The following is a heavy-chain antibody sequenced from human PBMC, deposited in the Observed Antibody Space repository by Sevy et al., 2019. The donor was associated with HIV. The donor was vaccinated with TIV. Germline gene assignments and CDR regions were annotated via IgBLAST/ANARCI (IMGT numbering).Heavy chain of an antibody. V-gene: IGHV3-33*01. CDR2: IWYDGSQE. J-gene: IGHJ4*02. CDR1: GFIFSNYG. D-gene: IGHD2-2*01. Sequence: GGSLRLSCAASGFIFSNYGMHWVRQAPGKGLEWLAVIWYDGSQEYYADSVKGRFTVSRDNSKNTLYLQMNSLRAEATAVYYCATNGRYTTSWPHFDYWGQGTLVTVSS. CDR3: ATNGRYTTSWPHFDY.